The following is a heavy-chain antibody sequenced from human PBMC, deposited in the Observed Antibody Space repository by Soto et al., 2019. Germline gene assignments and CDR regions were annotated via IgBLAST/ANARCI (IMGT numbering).Heavy chain of an antibody. V-gene: IGHV4-31*03. CDR2: IYYSGST. J-gene: IGHJ6*02. CDR1: DVSISSGDYY. CDR3: AREGYNYNGMDV. Sequence: QVQLQESGPGLVKPSQTLSLSCTVSDVSISSGDYYWSWIRQHPGKGLEWIGYIYYSGSTSYNPSLTSRVIISVDTSKNQFSLTLSSVTAADTAVYYCAREGYNYNGMDVWGQGTTVTVSS.